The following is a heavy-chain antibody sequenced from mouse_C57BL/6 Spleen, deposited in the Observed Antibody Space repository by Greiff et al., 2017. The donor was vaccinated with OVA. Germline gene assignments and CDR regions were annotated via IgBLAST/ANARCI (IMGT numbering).Heavy chain of an antibody. V-gene: IGHV1-76*01. CDR1: GYTFTDYY. CDR3: ARWLLDYFDY. CDR2: IYPGSGNT. J-gene: IGHJ2*01. D-gene: IGHD2-3*01. Sequence: VKLQQSGAELVRPGASVKLSCKASGYTFTDYYINWVKQRPGQGLEWIARIYPGSGNTYYNEKFKGKATLTAEKSSSTAYMQLSSLTSEDSAVYFCARWLLDYFDYWGQGTTLTVSS.